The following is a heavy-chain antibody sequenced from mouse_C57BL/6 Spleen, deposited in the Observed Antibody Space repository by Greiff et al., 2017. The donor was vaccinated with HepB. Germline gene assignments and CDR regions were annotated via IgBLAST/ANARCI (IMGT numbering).Heavy chain of an antibody. CDR2: INPSSGYT. V-gene: IGHV1-7*01. J-gene: IGHJ2*01. Sequence: VKLMESGAELAKPGASVKLSCKASGYTFTSYWMHWVKQRPGQGLEWIGYINPSSGYTKYNQKFKDKATLTADKSSSTAYMQLSSLTYEDSAVYYCERAPYGSSPFFDYWGQGTTLTVSS. CDR3: ERAPYGSSPFFDY. CDR1: GYTFTSYW. D-gene: IGHD1-1*01.